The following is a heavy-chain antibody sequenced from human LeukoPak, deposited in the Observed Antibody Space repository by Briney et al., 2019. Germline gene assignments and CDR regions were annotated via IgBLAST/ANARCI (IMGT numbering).Heavy chain of an antibody. J-gene: IGHJ3*02. V-gene: IGHV6-1*01. CDR2: TYYRSKWYN. CDR1: GDSVSSNSAA. Sequence: SQTLSLTCAISGDSVSSNSAAWNWLRQSPSRGLEWLGRTYYRSKWYNDYAVSVKSRITINPDTSKNQFSLQLNSVTPEDTAVYYCARDRNNNRLSHCAFDIWGQGTMVTVSS. D-gene: IGHD1/OR15-1a*01. CDR3: ARDRNNNRLSHCAFDI.